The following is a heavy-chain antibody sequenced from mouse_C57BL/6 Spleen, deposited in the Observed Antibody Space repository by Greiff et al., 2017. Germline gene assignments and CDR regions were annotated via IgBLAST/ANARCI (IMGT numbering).Heavy chain of an antibody. CDR1: GYTFTDYN. J-gene: IGHJ1*03. V-gene: IGHV1-18*01. CDR2: INPNNGGT. CDR3: ARAIPAYYSNYNWYFDV. Sequence: EVQLQQSGPELVKPGASVKIPCKASGYTFTDYNMDWVKQSHGKSLEWIGDINPNNGGTIYNQKFKGKATLTVDKSSSTAYMELRSLTSEDTAVYYCARAIPAYYSNYNWYFDVWGTGTTVTVSS. D-gene: IGHD2-5*01.